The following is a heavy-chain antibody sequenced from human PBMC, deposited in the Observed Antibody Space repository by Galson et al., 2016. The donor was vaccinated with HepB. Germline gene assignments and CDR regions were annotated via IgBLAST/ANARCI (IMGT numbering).Heavy chain of an antibody. CDR2: ISSESRYI. J-gene: IGHJ4*02. Sequence: SLRLSCAASGFSFSSYSLNWVRQAPGKGLEWVASISSESRYIYYADSVRGRFTISRDNAKSSVFLQMTSLRVEDTALYYCARDGVEGSSSVFYSDYWGQGSFVTVSS. CDR3: ARDGVEGSSSVFYSDY. D-gene: IGHD3-16*01. CDR1: GFSFSSYS. V-gene: IGHV3-21*01.